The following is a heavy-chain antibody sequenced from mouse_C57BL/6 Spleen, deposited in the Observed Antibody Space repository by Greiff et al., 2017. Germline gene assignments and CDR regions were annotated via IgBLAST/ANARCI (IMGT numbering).Heavy chain of an antibody. CDR2: IYPGNSDT. Sequence: EVQLQQSGTVLARPGASVKMSCKTSGYTFTSYWMHWVKQRPGQGLEWIGAIYPGNSDTSYDQKVKGKAKLTAVTSDSTAYMELSSLRNEDSAVYYWTRRHRNYEAMGYWGQGTSVTVSS. V-gene: IGHV1-5*01. J-gene: IGHJ4*01. D-gene: IGHD1-1*01. CDR1: GYTFTSYW. CDR3: TRRHRNYEAMGY.